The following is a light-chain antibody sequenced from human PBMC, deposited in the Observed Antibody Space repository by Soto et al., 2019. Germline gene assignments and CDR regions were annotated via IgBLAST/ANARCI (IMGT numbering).Light chain of an antibody. CDR2: GAS. Sequence: EIVMTQSPATLSVSPGERATLSCRASQSVSSNLAWFQQKPGQAPRLPIYGASTRATGIPARFSGSGSGTEFTLTINSLQSEDFAVYYCQQYNNWPPYTFGQGTKLEIK. V-gene: IGKV3-15*01. CDR3: QQYNNWPPYT. CDR1: QSVSSN. J-gene: IGKJ2*01.